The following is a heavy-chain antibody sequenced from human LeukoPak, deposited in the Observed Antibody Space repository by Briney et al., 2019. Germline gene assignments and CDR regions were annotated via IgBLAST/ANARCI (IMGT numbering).Heavy chain of an antibody. V-gene: IGHV1-2*02. D-gene: IGHD2-21*02. Sequence: SVKVSCKASGYTFTGYYMHWVRQAPGQGLEWMGWINPNSGGTNYAQKFQGRVTMTRDTSISTAYMELSRLRSDDTAVYYCASDLAVVTAIARDYWGQGTLVTVSS. J-gene: IGHJ4*02. CDR1: GYTFTGYY. CDR3: ASDLAVVTAIARDY. CDR2: INPNSGGT.